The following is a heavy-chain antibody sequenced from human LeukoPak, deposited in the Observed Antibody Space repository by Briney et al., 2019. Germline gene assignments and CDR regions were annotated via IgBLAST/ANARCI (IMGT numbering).Heavy chain of an antibody. D-gene: IGHD6-19*01. J-gene: IGHJ4*02. CDR1: GFTFSSYA. V-gene: IGHV3-23*01. Sequence: GGSLRLSCAASGFTFSSYAMSWVRQAPGKGLEWVSAISGSGGSTYYADSVKGPFTISRDNSKNTLYLQMNSLRAEDAAVYYCASGQWLVRGFDYWGQGTLVTVSS. CDR2: ISGSGGST. CDR3: ASGQWLVRGFDY.